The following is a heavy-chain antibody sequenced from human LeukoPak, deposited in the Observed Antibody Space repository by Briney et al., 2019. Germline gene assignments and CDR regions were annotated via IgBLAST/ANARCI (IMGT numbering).Heavy chain of an antibody. CDR1: GGSFSGYY. V-gene: IGHV4-34*01. CDR3: ARVKYYDFWSGYSYWFDP. Sequence: PSETLSLTCAVYGGSFSGYYWRWIRQPPGKGLEWIGKINHSGSTNYNPSLKSRVTISVDTSKNQFSLKLSSVTAADTAVYYCARVKYYDFWSGYSYWFDPWGQGTLVTVSS. CDR2: INHSGST. J-gene: IGHJ5*02. D-gene: IGHD3-3*01.